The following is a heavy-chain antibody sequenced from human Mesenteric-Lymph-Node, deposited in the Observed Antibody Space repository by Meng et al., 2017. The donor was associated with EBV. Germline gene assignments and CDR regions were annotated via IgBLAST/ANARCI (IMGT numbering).Heavy chain of an antibody. D-gene: IGHD3-10*01. J-gene: IGHJ4*02. Sequence: QLRPWGAGLLKPSETLSLTCAVSGGSFSGFYWSWIRQSPGKGLEWIGEINHRRDTNYHPSLKSRVTISLDASKNQFSLKLTSVTAADTAVYYCGGGYISGVPDFDYWGQGTLVTVSS. V-gene: IGHV4-34*02. CDR1: GGSFSGFY. CDR3: GGGYISGVPDFDY. CDR2: INHRRDT.